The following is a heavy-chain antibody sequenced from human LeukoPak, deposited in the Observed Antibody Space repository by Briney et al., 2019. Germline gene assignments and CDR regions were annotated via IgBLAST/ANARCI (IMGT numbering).Heavy chain of an antibody. D-gene: IGHD6-19*01. Sequence: GRSLRLSCAASGFTFSSYAMHWVRQARGKGLEGVAVISYDGSNKYYADSVKGRFTISRDNSKNTLYLQMNSLRAEDTAVYYCARDRKQWLVREAVDYWGQGTLVTVSS. CDR2: ISYDGSNK. CDR3: ARDRKQWLVREAVDY. J-gene: IGHJ4*02. V-gene: IGHV3-30*04. CDR1: GFTFSSYA.